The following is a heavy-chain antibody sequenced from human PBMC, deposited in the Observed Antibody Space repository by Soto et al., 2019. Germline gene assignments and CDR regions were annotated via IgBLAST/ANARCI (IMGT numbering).Heavy chain of an antibody. D-gene: IGHD6-13*01. Sequence: SLNVSCKASGVTFSSYAISWVRQAPVQGLEWMGWIIPIFGTANYAQKFQGRVTITADKSTSTSYMELISLRSEDTAVYYCAREWTGYRSSSCDYWGEGILVTVSS. J-gene: IGHJ4*01. CDR3: AREWTGYRSSSCDY. CDR2: IIPIFGTA. CDR1: GVTFSSYA. V-gene: IGHV1-69*06.